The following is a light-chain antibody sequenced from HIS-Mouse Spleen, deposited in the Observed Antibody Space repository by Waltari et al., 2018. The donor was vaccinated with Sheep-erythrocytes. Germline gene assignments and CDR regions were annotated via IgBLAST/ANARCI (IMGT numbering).Light chain of an antibody. V-gene: IGLV2-11*01. CDR1: SSDVGGYNY. J-gene: IGLJ3*02. Sequence: QSALTQPRSVSGAPGQSVTISCTGTSSDVGGYNYVSWYQQHPGKAPKLMIYDVSKRPSGVPDRFSGAKSGNPASLTISGLQAEDEADYYCCSDAGSYTWVFGGGTKLTVL. CDR2: DVS. CDR3: CSDAGSYTWV.